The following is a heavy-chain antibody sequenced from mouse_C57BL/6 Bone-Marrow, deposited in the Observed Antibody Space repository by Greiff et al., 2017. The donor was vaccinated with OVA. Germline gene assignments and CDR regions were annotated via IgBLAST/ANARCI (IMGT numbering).Heavy chain of an antibody. Sequence: EVKLQESGGGLVQPGGSLKLSCAASGFTFSDYYMYWVRQTPEKRLEWVAYISNGGGSTYYPDTVKGRFTISRDNAKNTLYLQMSRLKSEDTAMYYCARSYDYDADWYFDVWGTGTTVTVSS. CDR2: ISNGGGST. J-gene: IGHJ1*03. CDR1: GFTFSDYY. D-gene: IGHD2-4*01. V-gene: IGHV5-12*01. CDR3: ARSYDYDADWYFDV.